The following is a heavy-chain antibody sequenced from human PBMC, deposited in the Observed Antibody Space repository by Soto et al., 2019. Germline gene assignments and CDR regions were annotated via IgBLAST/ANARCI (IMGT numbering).Heavy chain of an antibody. V-gene: IGHV1-3*01. J-gene: IGHJ4*02. CDR2: INAGNGNT. D-gene: IGHD6-13*01. CDR1: GYTFTSYA. CDR3: AREEIAAAGYDY. Sequence: ASVKVSCKASGYTFTSYAMHWVRQAPGQRLEWMGWINAGNGNTKYSQKFQGRVTITRDTFASTAYMELSSLRSEDTAVYYCAREEIAAAGYDYWGQGTLVTVSS.